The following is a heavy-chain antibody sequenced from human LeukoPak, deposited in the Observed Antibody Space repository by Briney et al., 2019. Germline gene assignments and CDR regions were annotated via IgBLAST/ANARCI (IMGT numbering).Heavy chain of an antibody. CDR3: AAASYYDSSGYY. Sequence: ASVKVSCKAAGFTFTSSAMQWVRQARGQRREGIGWIVVCSGNTNYAQKFQERVTITRDMSTSAAYMELSSLRSEDTAVYYCAAASYYDSSGYYWGQGTLVTVSS. D-gene: IGHD3-22*01. CDR1: GFTFTSSA. J-gene: IGHJ4*02. V-gene: IGHV1-58*02. CDR2: IVVCSGNT.